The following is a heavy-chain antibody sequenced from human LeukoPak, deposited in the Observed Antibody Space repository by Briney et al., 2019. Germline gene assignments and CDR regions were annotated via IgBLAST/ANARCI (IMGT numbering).Heavy chain of an antibody. CDR2: IYYSGST. Sequence: SGTLSLTCTVSGGSITSYFWSWIRQPPGQGLEWIGYIYYSGSTNYNPSLKSRVTISVDTSKNQLSLKLSSVTAADTAVYYCARGAPNWKSTYFDYWGQGTLVTVSS. V-gene: IGHV4-59*01. D-gene: IGHD1-1*01. J-gene: IGHJ4*02. CDR1: GGSITSYF. CDR3: ARGAPNWKSTYFDY.